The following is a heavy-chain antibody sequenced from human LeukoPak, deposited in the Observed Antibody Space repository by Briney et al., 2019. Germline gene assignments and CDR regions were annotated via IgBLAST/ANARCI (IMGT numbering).Heavy chain of an antibody. J-gene: IGHJ1*01. CDR2: VWYDGSNK. D-gene: IGHD3-22*01. CDR1: GFTFSSYG. Sequence: GGSLRLSCAASGFTFSSYGMHWVRQAPGKGLEWVAVVWYDGSNKYYADSVKGRFTISRDNSKNTLYLQMNSLRAEDTAVYYCARDSSGYYPLEYFQHWGQGTLVTVSS. CDR3: ARDSSGYYPLEYFQH. V-gene: IGHV3-33*01.